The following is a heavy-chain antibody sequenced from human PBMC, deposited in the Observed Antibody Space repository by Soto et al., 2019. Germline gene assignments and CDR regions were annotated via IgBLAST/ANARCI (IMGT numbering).Heavy chain of an antibody. CDR1: GGTFSSYA. CDR2: IIPIFGTA. V-gene: IGHV1-69*12. Sequence: QVQLVQSGAEVKKPGSSVKVSCKASGGTFSSYAISWVRQAPGQGLEWMGGIIPIFGTANYAQKFQGRVTITADESTSTAYMELSSLRSEDTAVYYCARESVGGSYPPSSGMDVWGQGTTVTVSS. D-gene: IGHD1-26*01. J-gene: IGHJ6*02. CDR3: ARESVGGSYPPSSGMDV.